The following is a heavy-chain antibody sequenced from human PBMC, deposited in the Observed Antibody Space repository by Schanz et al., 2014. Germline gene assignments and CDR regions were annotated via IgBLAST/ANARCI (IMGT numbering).Heavy chain of an antibody. D-gene: IGHD2-2*01. V-gene: IGHV3-48*01. CDR3: VSSEIYTSYAL. Sequence: EVQLVESGGGWVQPGGSLRLSCAASGFTFSDYSMNWVRQAPGKGLEWISYIRSSSTPIYYADSVKGRFTISTDTAKNALYLQMSSLRAEDSAVYHCVSSEIYTSYALWGQGTLVTVSS. J-gene: IGHJ1*01. CDR1: GFTFSDYS. CDR2: IRSSSTPI.